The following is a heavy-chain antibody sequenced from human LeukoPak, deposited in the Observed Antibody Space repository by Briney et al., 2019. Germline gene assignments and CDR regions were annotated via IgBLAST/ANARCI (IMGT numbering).Heavy chain of an antibody. Sequence: SETLSLTCTVSGGSISSYYWGWIRQPPGKGLEWIGYIYYSGSTKYNPSLKSRVTISEDTSKNQFSLKLSSVTAADTAAYYCATTYYYGSGTYSLVYWGQGTLVTVSS. V-gene: IGHV4-59*01. D-gene: IGHD3-10*01. J-gene: IGHJ4*02. CDR3: ATTYYYGSGTYSLVY. CDR1: GGSISSYY. CDR2: IYYSGST.